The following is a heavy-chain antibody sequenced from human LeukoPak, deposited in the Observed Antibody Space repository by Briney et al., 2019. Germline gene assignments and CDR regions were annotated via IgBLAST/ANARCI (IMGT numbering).Heavy chain of an antibody. J-gene: IGHJ4*02. CDR1: GGSISSYY. CDR3: ATVAVIRGVTYFDY. CDR2: LFYSGST. V-gene: IGHV4-59*01. D-gene: IGHD3-10*01. Sequence: SETLSLTCTVAGGSISSYYWSWIRQPPGKGLEWIAYLFYSGSTDYNPSLESRVTISVDTSKNQFSLKLRSVTAADTAVYYCATVAVIRGVTYFDYWGQGTLVTVSS.